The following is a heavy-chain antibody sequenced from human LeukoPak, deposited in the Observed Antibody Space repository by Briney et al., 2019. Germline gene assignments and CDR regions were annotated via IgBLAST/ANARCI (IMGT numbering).Heavy chain of an antibody. CDR1: GYTFTGYY. CDR3: ARGSTWGSGSYLPDY. CDR2: INPNSGGT. J-gene: IGHJ4*02. D-gene: IGHD1-26*01. V-gene: IGHV1-2*02. Sequence: ASMKVSCKASGYTFTGYYMHWVRQAPGQGLEWMGWINPNSGGTNYAQKFQGRVTMTRDTSISTAYMELSRLRSDDTAVYYCARGSTWGSGSYLPDYWGQGTLVTVSS.